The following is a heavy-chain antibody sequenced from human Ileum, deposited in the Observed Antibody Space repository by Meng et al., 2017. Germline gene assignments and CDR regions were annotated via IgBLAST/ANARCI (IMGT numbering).Heavy chain of an antibody. CDR2: IYYSGST. CDR3: ARSSTSPASYFFDY. CDR1: GGSVSSGSYY. D-gene: IGHD6-6*01. V-gene: IGHV4-61*01. Sequence: QGQRLESGPRPVRPSETRSLACTRSGGSVSSGSYYCSWIRQPPGKGLEWIGHIYYSGSTNYNPSLKSRVTISVDMSKNQFSLKLNSVTAADTAIYFCARSSTSPASYFFDYWGQGTLVTVSS. J-gene: IGHJ4*02.